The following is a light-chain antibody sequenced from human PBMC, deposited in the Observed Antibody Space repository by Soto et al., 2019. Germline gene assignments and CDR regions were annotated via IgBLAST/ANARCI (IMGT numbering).Light chain of an antibody. V-gene: IGKV3-11*01. Sequence: IVLTQSPATLSVAPCEGATLSCGASHSFSIYLPWYQQKPGQSPSLLIYEASNRATGIPPRSSGSGSGTDLTPTISSLEPEDFAAYYCQQRSNWPSSITFGHATPLEIK. J-gene: IGKJ5*01. CDR1: HSFSIY. CDR3: QQRSNWPSSIT. CDR2: EAS.